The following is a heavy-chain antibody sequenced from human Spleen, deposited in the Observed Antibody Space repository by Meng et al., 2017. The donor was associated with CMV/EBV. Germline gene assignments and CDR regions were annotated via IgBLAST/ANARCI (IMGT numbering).Heavy chain of an antibody. CDR1: GFPLRNAW. Sequence: GESLKISCTASGFPLRNAWMSWVRQAPGKGLEWVGRIKTKTDGGTTDVVAPVKGRFSISRDDSKNTLYLQMNSLKIEDTAVYYCTTDPTIFGVIMRAFDIWGQGTTVTVSS. J-gene: IGHJ3*02. D-gene: IGHD3-3*01. CDR3: TTDPTIFGVIMRAFDI. V-gene: IGHV3-15*01. CDR2: IKTKTDGGTT.